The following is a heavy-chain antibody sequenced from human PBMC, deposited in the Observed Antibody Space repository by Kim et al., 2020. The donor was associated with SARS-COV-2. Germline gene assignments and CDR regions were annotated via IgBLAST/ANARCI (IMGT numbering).Heavy chain of an antibody. D-gene: IGHD1-1*01. CDR3: ARGGTWKDGFDH. V-gene: IGHV3-23*01. CDR1: GFTFRNFA. CDR2: ISGTGAST. J-gene: IGHJ5*02. Sequence: GGSLRLSCAPSGFTFRNFAMGWVRQGPGKGLEWVSGISGTGASTEYADSVKGRFNISRDNSKDTLFLRMTSLRAEDTALYYCARGGTWKDGFDHWGQGTLVTVSA.